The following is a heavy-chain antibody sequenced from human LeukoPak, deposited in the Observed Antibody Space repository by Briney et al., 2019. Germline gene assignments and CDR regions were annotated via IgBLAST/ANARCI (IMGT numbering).Heavy chain of an antibody. CDR3: ARDYKYYDILTGYGDYYYYMDV. CDR1: GYTFTSYD. D-gene: IGHD3-9*01. Sequence: ASVKVSCKVSGYTFTSYDINWVRQATGQGLEWMGWMNPNSGNTGYAQKFQGRVTMTRNTSISTAYMELSSLRSEDTAVYYCARDYKYYDILTGYGDYYYYMDVWGKGTTVTVSS. J-gene: IGHJ6*03. V-gene: IGHV1-8*01. CDR2: MNPNSGNT.